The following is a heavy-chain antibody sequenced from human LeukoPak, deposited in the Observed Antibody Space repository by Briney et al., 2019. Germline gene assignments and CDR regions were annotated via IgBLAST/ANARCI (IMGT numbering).Heavy chain of an antibody. CDR2: IYSGGST. Sequence: GGSLRLSCAASGFTVSSNYMSWVRQAPGKGLEWVSVIYSGGSTYYADSVKGRFTISRDNSKNTLYLQMNSLRAEDTAVYYCAKDRWDSSGWYRNWFDPWGQGTLVTVSS. D-gene: IGHD6-19*01. CDR1: GFTVSSNY. J-gene: IGHJ5*02. CDR3: AKDRWDSSGWYRNWFDP. V-gene: IGHV3-53*01.